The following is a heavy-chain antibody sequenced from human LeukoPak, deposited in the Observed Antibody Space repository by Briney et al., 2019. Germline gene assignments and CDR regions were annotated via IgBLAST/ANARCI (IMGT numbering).Heavy chain of an antibody. Sequence: SVKVSCKASGYTFTGYYMHWVRQAPGQGLEWMGRIIPILGIANYAQKFQGRVTITADKSTSTAYMELSSLRSEDTAVYYCASSNLSTKIWGQGTLVTVSS. CDR2: IIPILGIA. J-gene: IGHJ4*02. V-gene: IGHV1-69*02. CDR1: GYTFTGYY. D-gene: IGHD1-1*01. CDR3: ASSNLSTKI.